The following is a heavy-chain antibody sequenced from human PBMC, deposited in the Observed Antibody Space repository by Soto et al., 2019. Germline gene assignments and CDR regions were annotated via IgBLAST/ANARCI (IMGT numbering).Heavy chain of an antibody. CDR2: IYYSGST. CDR1: GGSISSSSYY. CDR3: ARHRLDYGMDV. J-gene: IGHJ6*02. V-gene: IGHV4-39*01. Sequence: NPSETLSLTFTVSGGSISSSSYYWGWIRQPPGKGLEWIGSIYYSGSTYYNPSLKSRVTISVDTPKNQFSLKLSSVTAADTAVYYCARHRLDYGMDVWGQGTTVTVSS.